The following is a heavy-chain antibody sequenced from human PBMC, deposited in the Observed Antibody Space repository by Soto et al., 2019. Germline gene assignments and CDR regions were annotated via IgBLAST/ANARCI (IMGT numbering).Heavy chain of an antibody. V-gene: IGHV4-30-4*01. CDR2: IYYSGST. J-gene: IGHJ3*02. Sequence: SETLSLTCTVPGGSISSCDYYWSWIRHPPGKGLEWIGYIYYSGSTYYNPSLKSRVTISVDTSKNQFSLKLSSVTAADTAVYYCARACPPPFEGFIFPDAFDIWGQGTMVTVSS. CDR1: GGSISSCDYY. CDR3: ARACPPPFEGFIFPDAFDI. D-gene: IGHD3-3*01.